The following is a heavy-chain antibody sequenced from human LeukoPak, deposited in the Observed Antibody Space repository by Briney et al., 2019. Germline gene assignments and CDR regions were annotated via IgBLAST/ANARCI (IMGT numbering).Heavy chain of an antibody. CDR1: GGSIRSRVYY. D-gene: IGHD6-19*01. CDR3: ARLSPYSSGWYEDY. J-gene: IGHJ4*02. V-gene: IGHV4-39*01. Sequence: SETLSLTCTVSGGSIRSRVYYWGWIRQPPGKGLDWIGSIYYSGSTYYNMSLKSRVTISIDTSKNQFSLNLSSVTAADTAMYYCARLSPYSSGWYEDYWGQGTLVTVSS. CDR2: IYYSGST.